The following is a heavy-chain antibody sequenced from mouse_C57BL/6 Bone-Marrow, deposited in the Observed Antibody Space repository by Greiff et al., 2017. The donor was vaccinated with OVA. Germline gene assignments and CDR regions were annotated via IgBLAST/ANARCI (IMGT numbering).Heavy chain of an antibody. V-gene: IGHV1-61*01. CDR3: ARDRIYYGNYSSFYFDY. CDR2: IYPSDSET. CDR1: GYTFTSYW. Sequence: QVQLQQPGAELVRPGSSVKLSCKASGYTFTSYWMDWVKQRPGQGLEWIGNIYPSDSETHYNQKFKDKATLTVDKSSSTAYMQLSSLTSEDSAVYYCARDRIYYGNYSSFYFDYWGQGTTLTVSS. D-gene: IGHD2-1*01. J-gene: IGHJ2*01.